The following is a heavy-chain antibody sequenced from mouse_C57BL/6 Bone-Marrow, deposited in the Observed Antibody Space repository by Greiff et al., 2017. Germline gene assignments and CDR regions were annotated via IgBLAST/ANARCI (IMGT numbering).Heavy chain of an antibody. J-gene: IGHJ3*01. CDR3: ARQIWFAY. CDR1: GFTFSSYG. Sequence: EVQGVESGGDLVKPGGSLKLSCAASGFTFSSYGMSWVRQTPDKRLEWVATISSGGSYTYYPDSVKGRFTISRDNAKNTLYLEMSSLKSEDTAMYYCARQIWFAYWGQGTLVTVSA. CDR2: ISSGGSYT. V-gene: IGHV5-6*01.